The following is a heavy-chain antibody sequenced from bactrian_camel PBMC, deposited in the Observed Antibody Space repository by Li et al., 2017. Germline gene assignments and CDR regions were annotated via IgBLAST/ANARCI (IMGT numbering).Heavy chain of an antibody. Sequence: VQLVESGGGLVQPGGSLRLSCAASGFTFSSFGMTWVRQAPGKGLEWVSHISNRGSRSNYADFVTGRFTISRDNAKNTLYLQMSSLNIDDTAVYYCARYFLDWAFNYWDQGTQVTVS. CDR1: GFTFSSFG. CDR2: ISNRGSRS. CDR3: ARYFLDWAFNY. J-gene: IGHJ4*01. D-gene: IGHD2*01. V-gene: IGHV3S40*01.